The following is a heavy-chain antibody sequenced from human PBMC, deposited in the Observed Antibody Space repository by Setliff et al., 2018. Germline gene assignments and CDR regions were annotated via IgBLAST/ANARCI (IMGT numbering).Heavy chain of an antibody. V-gene: IGHV3-33*08. CDR2: IWDDGVKK. CDR1: GFTFSTYR. CDR3: ARSPANGGHDAFDV. Sequence: PGGSLRLSCAASGFTFSTYRMHWVRQAPGKGLEWVAVIWDDGVKKYHADSVKGRFTISRDKSKNTLYLEMNSLRAEDTAVYYCARSPANGGHDAFDVWGQGTMVTVSS. J-gene: IGHJ3*01. D-gene: IGHD6-25*01.